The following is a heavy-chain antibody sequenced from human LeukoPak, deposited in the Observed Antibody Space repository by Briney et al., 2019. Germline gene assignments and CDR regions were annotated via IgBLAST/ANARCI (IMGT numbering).Heavy chain of an antibody. Sequence: ASVKVSCKASGYTLTSYYMHWVRQAPGQGLEWMGIINPSGGSTSYAQKFQGRVTMARDTSTSTVYWELSSLRSEDTAVYYCARARRGVIAVAGTWGYFDYWGQGTLVTVSS. J-gene: IGHJ4*02. CDR1: GYTLTSYY. CDR2: INPSGGST. D-gene: IGHD6-19*01. V-gene: IGHV1-46*01. CDR3: ARARRGVIAVAGTWGYFDY.